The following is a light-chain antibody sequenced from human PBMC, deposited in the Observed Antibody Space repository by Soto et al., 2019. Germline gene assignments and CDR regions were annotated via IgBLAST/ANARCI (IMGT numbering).Light chain of an antibody. V-gene: IGKV2-24*01. CDR3: VQFSHFPRT. CDR2: QVS. J-gene: IGKJ1*01. Sequence: DVVMTQTPLSSPVTLGQPASISCRSSQSLVYSDGNTYLSWLQQRPGQPPRLLMYQVSNRFSGVPDRISRSGAVTDFTLKISRVEAEDVGVYYCVQFSHFPRTFGQGTKVEIK. CDR1: QSLVYSDGNTY.